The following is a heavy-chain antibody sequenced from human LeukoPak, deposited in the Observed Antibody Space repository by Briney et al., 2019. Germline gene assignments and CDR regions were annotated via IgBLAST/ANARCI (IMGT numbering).Heavy chain of an antibody. D-gene: IGHD4-17*01. CDR1: GASIRTGGYY. CDR2: IDNSGST. Sequence: PSQTLSLTCTVSGASIRTGGYYWSWIRQHPGEGLEWIGYIDNSGSTYYNPSLKSRLTISVDTSRNQFSLNLRSVTAADTAVYYCASPTDYGDSWGQGTLVTVSS. V-gene: IGHV4-31*03. CDR3: ASPTDYGDS. J-gene: IGHJ4*02.